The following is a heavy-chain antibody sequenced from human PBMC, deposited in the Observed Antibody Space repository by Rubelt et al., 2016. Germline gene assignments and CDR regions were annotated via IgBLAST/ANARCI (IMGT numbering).Heavy chain of an antibody. D-gene: IGHD1-26*01. CDR1: GFTFSSYA. CDR2: ISGSGGST. Sequence: EVQLLESGGGSVQPGGSLRLSCAASGFTFSSYAMSWVRQAPGKGLEWVSAISGSGGSTYYADSVKGLFTISRDNSKNTLYLQMNSLRAEDTAVYYCAKVGGGRVGAFDYWGQGTLVTVSS. J-gene: IGHJ4*02. CDR3: AKVGGGRVGAFDY. V-gene: IGHV3-23*01.